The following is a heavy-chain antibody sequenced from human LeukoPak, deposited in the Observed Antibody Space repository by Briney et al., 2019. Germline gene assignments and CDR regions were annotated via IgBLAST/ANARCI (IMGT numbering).Heavy chain of an antibody. V-gene: IGHV3-7*01. CDR1: GFTFSSDW. Sequence: GGSLRLSCAASGFTFSSDWMSWVRQAPGKGLEWVANIKQDGSEKYYVDSVKGRFTISRDNAKNSLYLQMSSLRAEDTAVYYCARDFDAYCSGGSCYSVVDSGAFDIWGQGTMVTVSS. J-gene: IGHJ3*02. CDR2: IKQDGSEK. CDR3: ARDFDAYCSGGSCYSVVDSGAFDI. D-gene: IGHD2-15*01.